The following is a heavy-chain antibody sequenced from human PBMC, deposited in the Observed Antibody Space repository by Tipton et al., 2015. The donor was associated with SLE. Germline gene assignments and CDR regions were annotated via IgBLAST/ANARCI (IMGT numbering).Heavy chain of an antibody. V-gene: IGHV3-30-3*01. D-gene: IGHD1-1*01. CDR2: ISYDGSNK. Sequence: RSLRLSCAASGFTFSSYPMHWVRQAPGKGLEWVAVISYDGSNKYYADSVKGRFTISRDDSKNTLYLQMNSLRAEDTAVYYCARVGTAYWGYGTLVTVSS. CDR3: ARVGTAY. CDR1: GFTFSSYP. J-gene: IGHJ4*01.